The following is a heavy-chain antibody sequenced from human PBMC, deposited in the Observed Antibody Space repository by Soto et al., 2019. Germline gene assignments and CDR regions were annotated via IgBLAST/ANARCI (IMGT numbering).Heavy chain of an antibody. V-gene: IGHV3-33*01. J-gene: IGHJ4*02. CDR3: AREGGEAMAQFDY. D-gene: IGHD5-18*01. CDR2: IWYDGSNK. Sequence: PGGSLKLSCAASGFTFSSYGMHWVRQAPGKGLEWVAVIWYDGSNKYYADSVKGRFTISRDNSKNTLYLQMNSLRAEDTAVYYCAREGGEAMAQFDYWGQGTLVTVSS. CDR1: GFTFSSYG.